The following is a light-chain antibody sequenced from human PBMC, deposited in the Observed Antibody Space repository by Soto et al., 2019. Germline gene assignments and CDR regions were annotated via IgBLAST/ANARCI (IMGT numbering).Light chain of an antibody. CDR3: ASHTPTNPPV. J-gene: IGLJ1*01. CDR2: EVS. CDR1: SSDVGAYDY. V-gene: IGLV2-14*03. Sequence: QSVLTQPASVSGSPGQSIAISCTGTSSDVGAYDYVSWYQQHPDRAPRLVIYEVSNRPSGVSNRFSGSKSVNTATLTISGLQAEDEADYYCASHTPTNPPVFGTGTKVTVL.